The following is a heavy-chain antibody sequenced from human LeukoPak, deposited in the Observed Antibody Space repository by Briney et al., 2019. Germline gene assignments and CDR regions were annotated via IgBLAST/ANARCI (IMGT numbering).Heavy chain of an antibody. J-gene: IGHJ4*02. CDR3: ARRVSTSPLFEY. CDR1: GYRFTDYW. V-gene: IGHV5-51*01. D-gene: IGHD5/OR15-5a*01. Sequence: GESLKISCKGSGYRFTDYWIGWVRQMPGKGLERMGIIYPGDSDTRYSPSFQGQVTIWADKSITTAYLQWSGLKASDTAMYYCARRVSTSPLFEYWGQGTLVTVSS. CDR2: IYPGDSDT.